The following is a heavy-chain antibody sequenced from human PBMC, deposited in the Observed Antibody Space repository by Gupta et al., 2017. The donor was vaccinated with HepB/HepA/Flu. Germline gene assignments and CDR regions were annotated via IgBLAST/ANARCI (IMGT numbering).Heavy chain of an antibody. CDR2: ISSSSTYI. CDR1: GFTFRRYR. J-gene: IGHJ3*02. CDR3: ARDDDYGDYIGPNAFDS. D-gene: IGHD4-17*01. Sequence: EVQLVESGGGLVKPGGSLRLSCVASGFTFRRYRMTWVRQAPGKGLEWVSCISSSSTYIYYGDSVKGRFTISRDNARNSLYLQMNSLRADDTAVYYGARDDDYGDYIGPNAFDSWGQGTMGTVSS. V-gene: IGHV3-21*01.